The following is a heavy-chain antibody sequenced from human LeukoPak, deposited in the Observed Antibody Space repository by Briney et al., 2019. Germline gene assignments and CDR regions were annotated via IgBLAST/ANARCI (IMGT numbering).Heavy chain of an antibody. J-gene: IGHJ4*02. V-gene: IGHV3-53*01. Sequence: GGSLRLSCAASGFTVSSNYMSWVRQAPGKGLEWVSVIYSGGSTYYADSVEGRFTISRDNSKNTLYLQMNSLRAEDTAVYYCARIRRGSGWYGYYFDYWGQGTLVTVSS. CDR1: GFTVSSNY. CDR3: ARIRRGSGWYGYYFDY. CDR2: IYSGGST. D-gene: IGHD6-19*01.